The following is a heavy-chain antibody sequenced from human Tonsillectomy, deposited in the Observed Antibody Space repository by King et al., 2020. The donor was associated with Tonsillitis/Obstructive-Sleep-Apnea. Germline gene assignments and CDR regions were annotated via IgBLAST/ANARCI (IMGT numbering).Heavy chain of an antibody. V-gene: IGHV7-4-1*02. Sequence: QLVQSGSELKKPGASVKVSCTASGYTFSRYAMNWVRQAPGQGLEWMGWIHTNTGNPTYAQGFTGRFVFSLDTSINTAYLQISDLRTEDTAVYFCAREAPEMVTGAGLDAFEIWGKGTMVTASP. CDR3: AREAPEMVTGAGLDAFEI. CDR2: IHTNTGNP. D-gene: IGHD5-18*01. J-gene: IGHJ3*02. CDR1: GYTFSRYA.